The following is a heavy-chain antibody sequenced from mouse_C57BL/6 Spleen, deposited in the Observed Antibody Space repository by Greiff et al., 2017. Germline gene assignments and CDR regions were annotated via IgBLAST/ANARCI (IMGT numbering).Heavy chain of an antibody. D-gene: IGHD2-3*01. V-gene: IGHV1-4*01. Sequence: QVQLQQSGAELARPGASVKMSCKASGYTFTSYTMHWVKQRPGQGLEWIGYINPSSGYTKYNQKFKDKATLTADKSSSTAYMQLSSLTSEDSAVYYCARDDMRDSYLDYWGQGTTLTVSS. CDR1: GYTFTSYT. CDR3: ARDDMRDSYLDY. J-gene: IGHJ2*01. CDR2: INPSSGYT.